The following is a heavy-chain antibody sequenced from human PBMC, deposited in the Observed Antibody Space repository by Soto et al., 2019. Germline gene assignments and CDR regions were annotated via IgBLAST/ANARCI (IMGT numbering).Heavy chain of an antibody. CDR3: ARVEQWLVLFDY. CDR1: GGSFSGYY. Sequence: SETLSLTCAVYGGSFSGYYWSWIRQPPGKGLEWIGEINHSGSTNYNPSLKSRVTISVDTSKNQFSLKLSSVTAADTAVYYCARVEQWLVLFDYWGQGTLVT. D-gene: IGHD6-19*01. V-gene: IGHV4-34*01. J-gene: IGHJ4*02. CDR2: INHSGST.